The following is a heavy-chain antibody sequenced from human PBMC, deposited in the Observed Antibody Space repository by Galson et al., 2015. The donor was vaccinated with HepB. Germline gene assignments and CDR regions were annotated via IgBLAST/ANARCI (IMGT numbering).Heavy chain of an antibody. V-gene: IGHV4-34*09. CDR2: THYSGST. J-gene: IGHJ4*02. CDR3: ARGSEDNYGTFDY. CDR1: GGSFSGYF. D-gene: IGHD5-18*01. Sequence: TLSLTCTVYGGSFSGYFWSFIRQPPGKGLEWIGYTHYSGSTYYNPSLRGRLTISEGMSKNQFSLKLSSVTAADTAIYYCARGSEDNYGTFDYWGQGTLVTVSS.